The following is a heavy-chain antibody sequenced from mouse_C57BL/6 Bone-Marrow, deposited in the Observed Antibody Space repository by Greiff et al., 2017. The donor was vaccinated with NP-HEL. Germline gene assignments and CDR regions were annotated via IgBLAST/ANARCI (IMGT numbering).Heavy chain of an antibody. V-gene: IGHV1-47*01. CDR1: GYTFTTYP. CDR3: ARRSNFDYAMDY. J-gene: IGHJ4*01. CDR2: FHPYNDDT. Sequence: VQLQQSGAELVKPGASVTMSCTASGYTFTTYPIEWLKRNHGECLAWIRNFHPYNDDTKYNETFKDQATFTVETSSSTVYLDLSRLTSDDSAVYYCARRSNFDYAMDYWGQGTSVTVSS. D-gene: IGHD1-1*01.